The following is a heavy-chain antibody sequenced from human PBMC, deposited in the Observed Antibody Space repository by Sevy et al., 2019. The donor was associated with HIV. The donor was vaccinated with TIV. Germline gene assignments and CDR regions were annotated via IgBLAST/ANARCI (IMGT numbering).Heavy chain of an antibody. CDR1: GFTFSSYS. Sequence: GGSLRLSCAASGFTFSSYSMNWVRQAPGKGLEWVSSISSSSSYIYYADSVKGRFTISRDNAKNSLYLQMNSLRAEDTAVYYCARRGSYSSSSIGYWGQGTLVTVSS. CDR2: ISSSSSYI. D-gene: IGHD6-6*01. CDR3: ARRGSYSSSSIGY. J-gene: IGHJ4*02. V-gene: IGHV3-21*01.